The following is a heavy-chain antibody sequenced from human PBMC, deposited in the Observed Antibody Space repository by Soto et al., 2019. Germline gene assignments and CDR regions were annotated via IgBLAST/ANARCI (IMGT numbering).Heavy chain of an antibody. J-gene: IGHJ6*03. Sequence: QVQLQESGPGLVKPSGTLSLTCAVSSGSISSSNCWSWVRQPPGKGLEWIGEIYHSGSTNYNPSLKIRVTISVDKYKNQFSLKLSSVTAADTAVYYCARGKSRAAAGSIYYYYYMDVWGKGTTVTVSS. D-gene: IGHD6-13*01. V-gene: IGHV4-4*02. CDR2: IYHSGST. CDR1: SGSISSSNC. CDR3: ARGKSRAAAGSIYYYYYMDV.